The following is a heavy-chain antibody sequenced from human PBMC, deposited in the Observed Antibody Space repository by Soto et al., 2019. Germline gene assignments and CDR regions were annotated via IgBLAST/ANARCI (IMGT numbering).Heavy chain of an antibody. V-gene: IGHV5-51*01. D-gene: IGHD4-17*01. Sequence: RGESLKISCTASVYSFTNYWIGWVRQMPGKCLEWMGIINPADSDIXXSPSLQGXXTISAYKSISTXYLQWXSLKASDTAMYYCARQGPAVTNDYWRQGTLVTXSS. CDR1: VYSFTNYW. J-gene: IGHJ4*02. CDR2: INPADSDI. CDR3: ARQGPAVTNDY.